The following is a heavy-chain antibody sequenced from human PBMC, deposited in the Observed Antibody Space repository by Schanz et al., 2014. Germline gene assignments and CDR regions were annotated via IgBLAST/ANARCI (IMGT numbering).Heavy chain of an antibody. CDR3: AKDYRTGAIDY. V-gene: IGHV3-23*04. CDR1: GFPFDDHA. J-gene: IGHJ4*02. CDR2: ISGNGGST. D-gene: IGHD7-27*01. Sequence: EVQLVESGGGLVQPGRSLRLSCAASGFPFDDHAMHWVRQPPGKGLEWVSAISGNGGSTYFADSVKGRFTISRDNSKNTLFLQMNSLRAEDTAVYYCAKDYRTGAIDYWGQGTLVTVSS.